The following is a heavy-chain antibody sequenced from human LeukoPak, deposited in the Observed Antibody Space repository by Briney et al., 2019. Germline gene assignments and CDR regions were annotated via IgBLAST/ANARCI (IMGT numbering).Heavy chain of an antibody. CDR1: GGSISSYY. CDR3: ARVRSSGWGKGFDY. CDR2: IYYSGST. Sequence: NPSETLSLTCTVSGGSISSYYWSWIRQPPGKGLEWIGYIYYSGSTNYNPSLKSRVTISVDTSKNQFSLKLSSVTAADTAVYYCARVRSSGWGKGFDYWGQGTLVTVSS. D-gene: IGHD6-19*01. J-gene: IGHJ4*02. V-gene: IGHV4-59*01.